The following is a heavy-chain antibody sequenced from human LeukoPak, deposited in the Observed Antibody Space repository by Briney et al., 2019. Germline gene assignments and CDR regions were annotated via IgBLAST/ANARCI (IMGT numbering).Heavy chain of an antibody. V-gene: IGHV1-24*01. CDR2: FDPEDGET. D-gene: IGHD6-13*01. CDR1: GYTLTELS. Sequence: GASVKVSYKVSGYTLTELSMHWVRQAPGKGLEWMGGFDPEDGETIYAQKFQGRVTMTEDTSTDTAYMGLSSLRSEDTAVYYCATGLWWSSSWYYFDYWGQGTLVTVST. CDR3: ATGLWWSSSWYYFDY. J-gene: IGHJ4*02.